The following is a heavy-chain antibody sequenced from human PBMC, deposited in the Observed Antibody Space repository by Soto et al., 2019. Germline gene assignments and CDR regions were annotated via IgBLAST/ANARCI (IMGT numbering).Heavy chain of an antibody. CDR1: GGSISSYY. CDR3: ARSDGRY. V-gene: IGHV4-59*01. J-gene: IGHJ4*02. CDR2: IYYIWXT. Sequence: PSETLSLTFTVSGGSISSYYLSWIRQPPGKVLEWIVYIYYIWXTXXXXXXXXXXXXSXYTXXNDXXXXXXXXTAADTAVYYCARSDGRYWGQGTLVTVXX.